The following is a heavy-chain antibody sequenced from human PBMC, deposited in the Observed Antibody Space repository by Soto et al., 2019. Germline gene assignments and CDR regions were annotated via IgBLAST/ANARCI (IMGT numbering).Heavy chain of an antibody. J-gene: IGHJ6*02. CDR3: ARDYCTNGVCYGAYGMDV. CDR1: GGSISSYY. V-gene: IGHV4-59*01. Sequence: SETLSLTCTVSGGSISSYYWSWIRQPPGKGLEWIGYIYYSGSTNYNPSLKSRVTISVDTSKNQFSLKLSSVTAADTAVYYCARDYCTNGVCYGAYGMDVWGQGTTVTVS. CDR2: IYYSGST. D-gene: IGHD2-8*01.